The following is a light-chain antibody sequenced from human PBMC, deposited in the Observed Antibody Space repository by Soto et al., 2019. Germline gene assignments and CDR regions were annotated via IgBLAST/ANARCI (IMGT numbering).Light chain of an antibody. CDR2: GAS. CDR1: QSVSSTY. V-gene: IGKV3-20*01. Sequence: EIVLTQSPGTLSLSPGERATLSCRASQSVSSTYLAWYQQKPGQTPRLLIYGASRRATGIPDRFSGSGSGTDFSLTISRLKPEDFAVYYCQQYGSSPLTFGGGTKVDIK. CDR3: QQYGSSPLT. J-gene: IGKJ4*01.